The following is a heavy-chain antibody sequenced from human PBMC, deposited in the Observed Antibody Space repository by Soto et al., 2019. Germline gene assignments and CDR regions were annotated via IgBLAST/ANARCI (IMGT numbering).Heavy chain of an antibody. D-gene: IGHD1-7*01. CDR1: GYTFAGYY. CDR3: ARDHQELILYNWFDP. J-gene: IGHJ5*02. V-gene: IGHV1-2*02. CDR2: INTNSGDT. Sequence: QVQLVQSGAEVKKPGASVKVSCKASGYTFAGYYMHWVRQAPGQGLEWTGWINTNSGDTQYAQKFQGRVTMTSDTSISTAYMELRSLRVDDTAVYYCARDHQELILYNWFDPWGQGTRVTVSS.